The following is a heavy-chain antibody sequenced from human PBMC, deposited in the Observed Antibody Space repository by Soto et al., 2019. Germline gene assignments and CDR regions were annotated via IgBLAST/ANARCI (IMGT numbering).Heavy chain of an antibody. Sequence: ESGPTLVNPTQTLTLTCTVSGFSLSTIGVGVAWLRQPPGKALEWLALIYWDDDKSYSPSLRSRLTITKDTSKNQVVLTMTNMDPVDTATYYCARREGSANSLYNWFGPWGQGTLVTVSS. V-gene: IGHV2-5*02. CDR3: ARREGSANSLYNWFGP. CDR1: GFSLSTIGVG. J-gene: IGHJ5*02. D-gene: IGHD2-15*01. CDR2: IYWDDDK.